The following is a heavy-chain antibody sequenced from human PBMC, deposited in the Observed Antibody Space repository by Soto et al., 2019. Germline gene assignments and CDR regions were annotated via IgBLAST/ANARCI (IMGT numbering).Heavy chain of an antibody. J-gene: IGHJ4*02. Sequence: PGGSLRLSCAASGFTFSSYAMNWVRQAPGKGLEWVSYISSSSSTIYYADSVKGRFTISRDNSKNSLYLQMNSLRDEDTAVYYCASVIKTLAVAGNNDYWGQGTLVTVSS. CDR1: GFTFSSYA. CDR3: ASVIKTLAVAGNNDY. V-gene: IGHV3-48*02. CDR2: ISSSSSTI. D-gene: IGHD6-19*01.